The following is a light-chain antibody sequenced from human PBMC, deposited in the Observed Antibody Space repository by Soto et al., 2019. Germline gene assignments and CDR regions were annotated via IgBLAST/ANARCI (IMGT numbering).Light chain of an antibody. Sequence: EIVLTQSPGTLSLSPGERATLSCRASQSVSSSYLAWYQQKPGQAPQLLIYGASSRATGIPDRFSGSGSGTDFTLTISRLEPEDFAVYYCQQYGSSPGTFGQGTKVEIK. J-gene: IGKJ1*01. V-gene: IGKV3-20*01. CDR2: GAS. CDR3: QQYGSSPGT. CDR1: QSVSSSY.